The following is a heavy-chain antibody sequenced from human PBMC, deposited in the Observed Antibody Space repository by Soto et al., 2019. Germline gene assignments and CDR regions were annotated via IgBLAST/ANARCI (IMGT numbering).Heavy chain of an antibody. CDR2: INPSGGST. D-gene: IGHD5-12*01. CDR3: ARDLGPHGYNYPFDY. J-gene: IGHJ4*02. Sequence: GASVKVSCKASGYTFTSYYMHWVRQAPGQGLEWMGIINPSGGSTSYAQKFQGRVTMTRDTSTSTVYMELSSLRSEDTAVYYCARDLGPHGYNYPFDYWGQGTLVTVSS. CDR1: GYTFTSYY. V-gene: IGHV1-46*01.